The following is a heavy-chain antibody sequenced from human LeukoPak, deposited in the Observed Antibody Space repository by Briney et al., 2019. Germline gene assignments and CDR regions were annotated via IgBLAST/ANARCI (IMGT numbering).Heavy chain of an antibody. CDR3: AKDPSAAAGTEPYYFDY. V-gene: IGHV3-23*01. D-gene: IGHD6-13*01. J-gene: IGHJ4*02. Sequence: GGSLRLSCAASGFTFSSYAMSWVRQAPGKGLEWVSAISGSGGSTYYADSVKGRFTISRDNSKNTLYLQMNSLRAEDTAVYYCAKDPSAAAGTEPYYFDYWGQGTLVTVSS. CDR2: ISGSGGST. CDR1: GFTFSSYA.